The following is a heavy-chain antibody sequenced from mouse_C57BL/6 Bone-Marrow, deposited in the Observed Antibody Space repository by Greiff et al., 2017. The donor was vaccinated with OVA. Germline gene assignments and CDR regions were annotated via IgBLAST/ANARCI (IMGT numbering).Heavy chain of an antibody. J-gene: IGHJ2*01. Sequence: EVMLVESGGGLVQPGGSLKLSCAASGFTFSDYYMYWVRQTPEKRLEWVAYISNGGGSTYYPDTVKGRFTISRDNAKNNLYLQMSRLKSEDTAMYYCARHGLYGNYFDYWGQGTTLTVSS. CDR1: GFTFSDYY. CDR3: ARHGLYGNYFDY. V-gene: IGHV5-12*01. CDR2: ISNGGGST. D-gene: IGHD2-1*01.